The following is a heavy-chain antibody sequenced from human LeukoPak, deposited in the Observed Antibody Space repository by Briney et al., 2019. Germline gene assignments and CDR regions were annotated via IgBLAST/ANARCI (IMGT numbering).Heavy chain of an antibody. V-gene: IGHV3-23*01. CDR3: ARVGSYEFDY. CDR2: ISGSGGST. Sequence: PGGTLRLSCAASGFTFSSSGMSWVRQAPGKGLEWVSAISGSGGSTNYADSVKGRFTISRDNSKNTLYVQMNSLRVEDTAVYYCARVGSYEFDYWGQGTLVTVSS. D-gene: IGHD1-26*01. J-gene: IGHJ4*02. CDR1: GFTFSSSG.